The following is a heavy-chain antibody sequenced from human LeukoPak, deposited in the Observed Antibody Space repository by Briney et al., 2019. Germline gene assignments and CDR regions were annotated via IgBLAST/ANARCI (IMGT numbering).Heavy chain of an antibody. CDR2: ISAYNGNT. V-gene: IGHV1-18*01. Sequence: ASVKVSCKASGYTFTSYGISWVRQAPGQGLEWMGWISAYNGNTNYAQKLQGRVTMTTDTSTSTAYMELRSLRSDDTAVYYCARDSLPRYYDFWSGYYTFDYWGQGTLVTVSS. CDR1: GYTFTSYG. D-gene: IGHD3-3*01. CDR3: ARDSLPRYYDFWSGYYTFDY. J-gene: IGHJ4*02.